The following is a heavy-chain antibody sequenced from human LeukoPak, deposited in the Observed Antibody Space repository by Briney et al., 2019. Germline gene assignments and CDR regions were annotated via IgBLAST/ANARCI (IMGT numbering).Heavy chain of an antibody. V-gene: IGHV1-2*02. D-gene: IGHD1-7*01. Sequence: ASVKVSCKASGYTFTGYYMHWVRQAPGQGLEWMGWISPNSGDTDIAQKFQGRVTMTRDTSISTAYMELSRLRSDDTAVYYCARGPSGTGDAFDIWGQGTMVTVSS. J-gene: IGHJ3*02. CDR1: GYTFTGYY. CDR2: ISPNSGDT. CDR3: ARGPSGTGDAFDI.